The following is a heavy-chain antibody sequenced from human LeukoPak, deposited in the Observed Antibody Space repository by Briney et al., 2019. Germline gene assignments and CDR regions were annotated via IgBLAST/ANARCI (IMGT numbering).Heavy chain of an antibody. CDR2: IGTLGDT. J-gene: IGHJ4*02. CDR3: ARGRNSNYYDSSGYYPY. CDR1: GFTFSSYD. D-gene: IGHD3-22*01. V-gene: IGHV3-13*01. Sequence: GGSLRLSCAVSGFTFSSYDMHWVRQPTGKGLEWVSAIGTLGDTDYPDCVKGRFTISRENAKNSLYLQMNNLRAGDTAVYYCARGRNSNYYDSSGYYPYWGQGTLVTVSS.